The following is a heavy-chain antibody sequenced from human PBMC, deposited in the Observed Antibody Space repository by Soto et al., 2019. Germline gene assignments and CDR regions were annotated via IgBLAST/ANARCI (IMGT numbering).Heavy chain of an antibody. CDR2: ISGYNSDT. V-gene: IGHV1-18*01. Sequence: QGQLVQSGPEAKKPGASVKVSCKASGYTFSRYGISWVRQAPGQGLEWMGWISGYNSDTKYAQKVQGRVTMTIDTSTYTTDMELRSLTSDDTAIYYCAKNGQPPYYYYGMDVWGQGTTVTVYS. CDR1: GYTFSRYG. CDR3: AKNGQPPYYYYGMDV. J-gene: IGHJ6*02. D-gene: IGHD2-8*01.